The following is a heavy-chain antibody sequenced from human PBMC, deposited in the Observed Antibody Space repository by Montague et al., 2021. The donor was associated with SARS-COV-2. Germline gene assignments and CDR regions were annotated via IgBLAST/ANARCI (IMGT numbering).Heavy chain of an antibody. CDR1: GGSISTNSYY. D-gene: IGHD4-17*01. V-gene: IGHV4-39*01. CDR3: VMRGGALDAFDL. CDR2: NYYSGST. Sequence: SETLSLTCTVSGGSISTNSYYWVCIRQPPVKGLDWIVSNYYSGSTYYNPTLKSRVTISVDTSKNKFSLNVSSVTAADTAVYYCVMRGGALDAFDLWGQGTMVIVSS. J-gene: IGHJ3*01.